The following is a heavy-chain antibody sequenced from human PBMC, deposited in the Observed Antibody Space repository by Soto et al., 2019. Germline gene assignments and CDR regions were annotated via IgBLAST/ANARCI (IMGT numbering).Heavy chain of an antibody. CDR1: GDSVSSNSAA. D-gene: IGHD6-13*01. CDR2: TYYRSKWYN. CDR3: ARGYSSSWDNYYYYGMDV. J-gene: IGHJ6*02. Sequence: SQTLSLTCVISGDSVSSNSAAWNWIRQSPSRGLEWLGRTYYRSKWYNDYAVSVKSRITINPDTSKNQFSLQLNSVTPEDTAVYYCARGYSSSWDNYYYYGMDVWGQGTTVTVS. V-gene: IGHV6-1*01.